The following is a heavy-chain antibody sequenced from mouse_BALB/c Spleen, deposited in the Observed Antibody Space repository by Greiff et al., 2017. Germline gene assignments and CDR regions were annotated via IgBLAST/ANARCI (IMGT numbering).Heavy chain of an antibody. J-gene: IGHJ1*01. V-gene: IGHV1S56*01. CDR1: GNTFTSSD. Sequence: QVQLQQSGPELVKPGALVKISCKASGNTFTSSDITWVNQRPGQGLDWIGWIYPGDGSTKYNEKFKGKATLTADKSSSTAYMQLSSLTSENSAVYFCARGEVRRHWYFDVWGAGTTVTVSS. CDR2: IYPGDGST. CDR3: ARGEVRRHWYFDV. D-gene: IGHD2-14*01.